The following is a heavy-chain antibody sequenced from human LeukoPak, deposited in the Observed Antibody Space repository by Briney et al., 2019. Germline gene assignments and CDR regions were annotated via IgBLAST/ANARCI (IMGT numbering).Heavy chain of an antibody. J-gene: IGHJ4*02. CDR3: ATHSGSFFSHFDY. D-gene: IGHD3-10*01. V-gene: IGHV1-18*01. CDR2: FTSYIDNT. Sequence: ASLKVSCKASSYTLNILSWLRQAPGQGPEWMGWFTSYIDNTQYTPKFQGRVIITTDTSTNTAYVELRSLRSDDTAFYYCATHSGSFFSHFDYWGQGTLVTVSS. CDR1: SYTLNI.